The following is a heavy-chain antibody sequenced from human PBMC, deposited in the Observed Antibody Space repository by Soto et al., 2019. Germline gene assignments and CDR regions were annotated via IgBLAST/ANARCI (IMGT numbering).Heavy chain of an antibody. D-gene: IGHD6-19*01. J-gene: IGHJ5*02. V-gene: IGHV3-30-3*01. CDR3: ARDMYSSDNFVKWFEP. CDR2: ISHDGINR. Sequence: QVRLVESGGGVVQPGRSLRLSCTASGFSFSSYAMYWFRQPPGKGLEWVAVISHDGINRHYADSVKGRVTVSRDNSNHSLDLQLNSLRGEDTAMYYRARDMYSSDNFVKWFEPWGQGTLVTVSS. CDR1: GFSFSSYA.